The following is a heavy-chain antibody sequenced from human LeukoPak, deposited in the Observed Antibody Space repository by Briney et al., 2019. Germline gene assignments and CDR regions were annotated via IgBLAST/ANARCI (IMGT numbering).Heavy chain of an antibody. CDR2: IYYSGST. CDR1: GGSISSYY. D-gene: IGHD3-10*01. CDR3: ARSGSGSYSYFDY. V-gene: IGHV4-59*01. Sequence: SETLSLTCTVSGGSISSYYWSWIRQPPGKGLEWIGYIYYSGSTNYNPSLKSRVTISVDTSKNQFSLKLSSVTAADTAMYYCARSGSGSYSYFDYWGQGTLVTVSS. J-gene: IGHJ4*02.